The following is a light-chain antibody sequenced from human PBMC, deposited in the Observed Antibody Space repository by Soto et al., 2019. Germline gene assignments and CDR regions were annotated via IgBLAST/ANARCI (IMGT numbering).Light chain of an antibody. J-gene: IGLJ1*01. V-gene: IGLV1-47*02. Sequence: QFVLTQPPSASGTPGQRVTISCSGRSSNIGSNYVYWYQQLPGTAPKLLIYSNNQRPSGVPDRFSGSKSGTSASLAISGLRSEDEADYYCAAWDDSPSGYVFGTGTKVTVL. CDR1: SSNIGSNY. CDR2: SNN. CDR3: AAWDDSPSGYV.